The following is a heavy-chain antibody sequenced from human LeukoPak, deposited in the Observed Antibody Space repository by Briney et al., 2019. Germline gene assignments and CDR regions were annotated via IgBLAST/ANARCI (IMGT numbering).Heavy chain of an antibody. D-gene: IGHD5-18*01. CDR2: TYYSGRT. CDR1: GFTFSSYA. V-gene: IGHV4-59*05. J-gene: IGHJ6*02. CDR3: ARGYSYGYGYYGMDV. Sequence: GSLRLSCAASGFTFSSYAMSWVRQPPGKGLEWIGSTYYSGRTYYNPSLKSRVTISVDTSKNQFSLKLSSVTAADTAVYYCARGYSYGYGYYGMDVWGQGTTVTVSS.